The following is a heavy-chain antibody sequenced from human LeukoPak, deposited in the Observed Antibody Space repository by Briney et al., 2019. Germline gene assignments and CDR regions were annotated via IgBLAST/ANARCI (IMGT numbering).Heavy chain of an antibody. CDR2: ISSSSTYI. CDR1: RFTFSSYT. CDR3: GRTVVVFRGGSGYFDL. V-gene: IGHV3-21*01. D-gene: IGHD3-10*01. J-gene: IGHJ2*01. Sequence: GGSLRLSCAASRFTFSSYTMNWGRQGPGKGLEWVSSISSSSTYINYADSLKGRFTISRDNAEKSLYLQMNSLRDEDTAVYYCGRTVVVFRGGSGYFDLWGRGTLVAVSS.